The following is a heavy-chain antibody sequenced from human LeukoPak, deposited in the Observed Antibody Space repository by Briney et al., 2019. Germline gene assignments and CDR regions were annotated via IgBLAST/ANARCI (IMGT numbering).Heavy chain of an antibody. Sequence: SETLSLTCAVSGGSISNIWWGWVRQPPGKGLEWIGYIYYSGSTNYNPSLKSRVTISVDTSKNQFSLKLSSVTAADTAVYYCARNSGYDEFDYWGQGTLVTVSS. J-gene: IGHJ4*02. CDR1: GGSISNIW. CDR3: ARNSGYDEFDY. V-gene: IGHV4-59*01. CDR2: IYYSGST. D-gene: IGHD5-12*01.